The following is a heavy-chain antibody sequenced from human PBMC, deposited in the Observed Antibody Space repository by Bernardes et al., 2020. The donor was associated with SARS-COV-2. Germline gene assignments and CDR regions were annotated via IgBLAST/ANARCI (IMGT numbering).Heavy chain of an antibody. CDR1: GGSVSSSNYS. D-gene: IGHD1-26*01. Sequence: SETLSLTCIVSGGSVSSSNYSWGWIRQPPGKGLEWIASIHYGGTVYYNPSLQSRVTISVDTSNNQFSLRLSSVTAADTAVYYCVRHKGDSGTYSVWFGPWGQGTLVTVSS. CDR2: IHYGGTV. CDR3: VRHKGDSGTYSVWFGP. V-gene: IGHV4-39*01. J-gene: IGHJ5*02.